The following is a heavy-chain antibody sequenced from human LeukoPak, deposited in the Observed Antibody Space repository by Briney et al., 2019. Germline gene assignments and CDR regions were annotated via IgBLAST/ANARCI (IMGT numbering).Heavy chain of an antibody. CDR1: GFTFSSYG. CDR3: AKDSRESYYDILTGYYIY. D-gene: IGHD3-9*01. J-gene: IGHJ4*02. V-gene: IGHV3-30*02. Sequence: PGGSLRLSCAASGFTFSSYGMHWVRQAPGKGLEWVAFIRYDGSNKYYADSVKGRFTISRDNSKNTLYLQMNSLRAEDTAVYYCAKDSRESYYDILTGYYIYWGQGTLVTVSS. CDR2: IRYDGSNK.